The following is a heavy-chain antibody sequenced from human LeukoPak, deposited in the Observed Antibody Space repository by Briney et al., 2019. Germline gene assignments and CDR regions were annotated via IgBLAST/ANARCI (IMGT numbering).Heavy chain of an antibody. Sequence: SETLSLTCAVYGGSFSGYYWSWIRQPPGKGLEWIGEINHSGSTNYNPSLKSRVTISVDTSKNQFSLKLSSVTAADTAVYYCARGPDIPTVIYYLDYWGQGTLVTVSS. CDR3: ARGPDIPTVIYYLDY. V-gene: IGHV4-34*01. J-gene: IGHJ4*02. D-gene: IGHD4-17*01. CDR2: INHSGST. CDR1: GGSFSGYY.